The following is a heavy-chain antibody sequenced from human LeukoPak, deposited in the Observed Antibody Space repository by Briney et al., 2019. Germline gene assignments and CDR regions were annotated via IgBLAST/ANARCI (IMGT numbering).Heavy chain of an antibody. CDR3: ARVGYRSSWYPDY. CDR2: IYHSGST. J-gene: IGHJ4*02. V-gene: IGHV4-38-2*01. CDR1: GYSISSGYY. D-gene: IGHD6-13*01. Sequence: SETLSLTCAVSGYSISSGYYWGWIRPPPGKGLEWIGSIYHSGSTYYNPSLKSRVTISVDTSKNQFSLKLSSVTAADTAVYYCARVGYRSSWYPDYWGQGTLVTVSS.